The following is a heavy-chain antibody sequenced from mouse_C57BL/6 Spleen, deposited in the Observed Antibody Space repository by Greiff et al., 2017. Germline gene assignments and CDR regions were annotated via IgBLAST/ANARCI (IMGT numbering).Heavy chain of an antibody. CDR2: IWRGGST. CDR3: AKSSSYSQGAMDY. D-gene: IGHD2-10*01. Sequence: VKLMESGPGLVQPSQSLSITCTVSGFSFTSYGVHWVRQSPGKGLEWLGVIWRGGSTDYNEAFMSRLSITKDNSKSQVFFKMNSLQADDTAIYYCAKSSSYSQGAMDYWGQGTSVTVSA. J-gene: IGHJ4*01. CDR1: GFSFTSYG. V-gene: IGHV2-5*01.